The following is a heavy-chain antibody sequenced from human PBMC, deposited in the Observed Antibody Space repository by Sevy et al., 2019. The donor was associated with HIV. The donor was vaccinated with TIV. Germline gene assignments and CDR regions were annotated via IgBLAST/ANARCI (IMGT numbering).Heavy chain of an antibody. CDR3: AKDKGIAAAGNYYYYYMDV. V-gene: IGHV3-30*02. D-gene: IGHD6-13*01. CDR2: IRYDGSNK. Sequence: GGSLRLSCAASGFTFSSYGMHWVRQAPGKGLEWVAFIRYDGSNKYYADSVKGRFTISRDNSKNTLYLQMNSLRAEDTAVYYCAKDKGIAAAGNYYYYYMDVWGKGTTVTVSS. J-gene: IGHJ6*03. CDR1: GFTFSSYG.